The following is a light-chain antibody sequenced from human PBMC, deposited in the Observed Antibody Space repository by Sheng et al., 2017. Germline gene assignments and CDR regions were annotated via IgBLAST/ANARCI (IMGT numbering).Light chain of an antibody. CDR2: DAS. CDR1: QGVSSY. J-gene: IGKJ2*01. Sequence: EIVLTQSPATLSLSPGERATLSCWASQGVSSYLAWYQQKPGQAPRLLIYDASNRATGIPARFSGSGSGTDFTLTISSLAPEDFAVYYCQQYSNSPRTFGQGTKLEIK. V-gene: IGKV3-11*01. CDR3: QQYSNSPRT.